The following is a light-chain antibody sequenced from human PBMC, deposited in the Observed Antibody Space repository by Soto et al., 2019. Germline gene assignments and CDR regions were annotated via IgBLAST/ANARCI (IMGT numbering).Light chain of an antibody. CDR1: SSXXCGYNY. V-gene: IGLV2-14*01. J-gene: IGLJ1*01. Sequence: QSVLTQPASVSGSPGQSSTISCTGTSSXXCGYNYVSWYQQQPGKAPKFMIYDVTNRPSGVSNRFSGSKSGNTASLTISGLQAEDEADYYCCSYTTSNTRQIVFGTGTKVTVL. CDR3: CSYTTSNTRQIV. CDR2: DVT.